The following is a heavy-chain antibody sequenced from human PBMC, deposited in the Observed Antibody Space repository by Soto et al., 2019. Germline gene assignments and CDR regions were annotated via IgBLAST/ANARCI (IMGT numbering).Heavy chain of an antibody. D-gene: IGHD6-19*01. CDR2: IKQDGNER. CDR1: GFTFSDYF. Sequence: ELQLVDSGGALVQPGESLRLSCAASGFTFSDYFMTWVRQAPGKGLEWVATIKQDGNERYYVDSVKGRFPISRDNDKNSPYRQMNGLRAEDTAVYYCGIGHWLGCWGQGTVVSVSS. CDR3: GIGHWLGC. V-gene: IGHV3-7*01. J-gene: IGHJ4*02.